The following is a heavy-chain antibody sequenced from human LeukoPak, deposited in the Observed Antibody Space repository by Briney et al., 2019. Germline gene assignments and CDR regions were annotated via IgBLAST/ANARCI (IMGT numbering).Heavy chain of an antibody. CDR3: ATPIHNYYYYMDV. V-gene: IGHV1-69*05. J-gene: IGHJ6*03. CDR1: GDTFSSYA. Sequence: SVKVSCKASGDTFSSYAICWVRQAPGQGLEWIGGIIPIFGTANYAQKFQGRVTITTDESTSTAYMGLSSLRSEDTAVYYCATPIHNYYYYMDVWGKGTTVTVSS. D-gene: IGHD2-2*02. CDR2: IIPIFGTA.